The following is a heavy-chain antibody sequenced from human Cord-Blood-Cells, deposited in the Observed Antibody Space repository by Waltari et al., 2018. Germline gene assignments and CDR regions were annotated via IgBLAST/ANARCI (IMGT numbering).Heavy chain of an antibody. J-gene: IGHJ5*02. CDR1: GGSFIGYS. D-gene: IGHD1-26*01. Sequence: QVQLQQWGAGLLKPSETLSLTCAVYGGSFIGYSWSWIRQPPGKGLEWIGEINHSGSPNYNPSLKSRVTISVDTSKNQFSLKLSSVTAADTAVYYCARGYSGSPPFDPWGQGTLVTVSS. CDR3: ARGYSGSPPFDP. V-gene: IGHV4-34*01. CDR2: INHSGSP.